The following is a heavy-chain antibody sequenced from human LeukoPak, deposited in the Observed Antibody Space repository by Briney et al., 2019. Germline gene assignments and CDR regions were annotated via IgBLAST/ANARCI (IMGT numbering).Heavy chain of an antibody. V-gene: IGHV3-30-3*01. J-gene: IGHJ4*02. CDR2: ISYDGSNK. CDR3: ARDLYYYGSGSDY. CDR1: GFIFSSYA. D-gene: IGHD3-10*01. Sequence: PGRSLRLCCAASGFIFSSYAMHWVRQAPAKGLEWVAVISYDGSNKYYADSVKGRFTISRDNPKNTLYLQMNSLRAEDTAVYYCARDLYYYGSGSDYWGQGTLVTVSS.